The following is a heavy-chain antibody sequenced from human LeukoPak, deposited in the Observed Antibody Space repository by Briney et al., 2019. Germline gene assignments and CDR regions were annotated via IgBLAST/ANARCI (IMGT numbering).Heavy chain of an antibody. V-gene: IGHV4-4*07. D-gene: IGHD3-10*01. CDR2: IYTSGST. CDR3: ARVMGSYFDY. Sequence: SETLSLTCTAPGGSISSYYWSWVRPPAGKGLEWIGRIYTSGSTNYNPSLKSRVTMSVDTSKNQFCLKLSSVTAADTSMCYCARVMGSYFDYWGQGTLVTVSS. CDR1: GGSISSYY. J-gene: IGHJ4*02.